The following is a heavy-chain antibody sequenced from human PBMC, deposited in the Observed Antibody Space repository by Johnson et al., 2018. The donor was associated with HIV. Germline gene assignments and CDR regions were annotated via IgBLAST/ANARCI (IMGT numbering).Heavy chain of an antibody. D-gene: IGHD2-2*02. CDR1: GFTFSSYA. J-gene: IGHJ3*02. V-gene: IGHV3-30*14. Sequence: QVQLVESGGGVVQPGRSLRLSCAASGFTFSSYAVHWVRQAPGKGLEWVAVISYDGSNKYYADSVKGRITISRDNSKNTLYLKMGSRRAEDMAVYYCARGEGRIPHAFDIWGQGTMVTVSS. CDR2: ISYDGSNK. CDR3: ARGEGRIPHAFDI.